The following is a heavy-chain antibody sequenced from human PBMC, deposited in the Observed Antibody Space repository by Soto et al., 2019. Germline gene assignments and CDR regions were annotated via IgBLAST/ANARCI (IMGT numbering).Heavy chain of an antibody. V-gene: IGHV3-23*01. Sequence: EMQLLESGGGLVQPARSLRLTCAASGFTMCTYSATWVRQATGQGLEWVSGISVTPGITFYADSVKGPFTISRDSSTNAVYLQMNILKAMDTAMYFCSKWPGYGDLWGQGTLVTVSS. J-gene: IGHJ4*02. CDR1: GFTMCTYS. CDR2: ISVTPGIT. D-gene: IGHD1-1*01. CDR3: SKWPGYGDL.